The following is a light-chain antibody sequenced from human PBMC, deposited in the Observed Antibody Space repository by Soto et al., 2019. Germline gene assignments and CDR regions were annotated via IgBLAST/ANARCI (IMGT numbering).Light chain of an antibody. Sequence: DIQMTQSPSTLSASVGYRVTITCRASHTISSWLAWYQQKPGKAPKLLIYKASTLESGVPSNFSGSGSGTEFSLTISSLQPEDFATYYCQQYNAYPWTFGQGTKVDI. J-gene: IGKJ1*01. V-gene: IGKV1-5*03. CDR1: HTISSW. CDR2: KAS. CDR3: QQYNAYPWT.